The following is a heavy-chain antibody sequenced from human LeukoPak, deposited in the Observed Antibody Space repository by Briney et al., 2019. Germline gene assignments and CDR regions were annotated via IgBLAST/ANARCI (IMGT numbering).Heavy chain of an antibody. CDR1: GYTFTSYY. CDR2: INPNSGGT. Sequence: GASVKVSCKASGYTFTSYYMHWVRQAPGQGLEWMGWINPNSGGTDYAQKFQGRVTMTRDTSISTAYMELSRLRSDDTAVYYCARFLSGAGGIDYWGQGTLVTVSS. V-gene: IGHV1-2*02. J-gene: IGHJ4*02. CDR3: ARFLSGAGGIDY. D-gene: IGHD2-15*01.